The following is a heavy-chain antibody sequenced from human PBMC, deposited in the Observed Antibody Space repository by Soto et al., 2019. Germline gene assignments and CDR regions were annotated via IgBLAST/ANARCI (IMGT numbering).Heavy chain of an antibody. CDR1: GFTFSTYA. Sequence: GGTLRLSCAGSGFTFSTYAMSGVRRAPGKGLEWVSAISAGGGNTYYADSVKGRFTISRDNSINTLYLQMNSLRTEDTAVYYCAHPRGYGVLHAYHLWGQGAMVTLSS. J-gene: IGHJ3*01. V-gene: IGHV3-23*01. CDR3: AHPRGYGVLHAYHL. D-gene: IGHD4-17*01. CDR2: ISAGGGNT.